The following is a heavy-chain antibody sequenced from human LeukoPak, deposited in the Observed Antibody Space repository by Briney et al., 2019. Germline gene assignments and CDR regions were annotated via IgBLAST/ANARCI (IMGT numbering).Heavy chain of an antibody. CDR1: GGSISTYY. V-gene: IGHV4-59*01. J-gene: IGHJ4*02. CDR2: ISYSGST. CDR3: ARVAYSSGSFSYFDY. D-gene: IGHD3-22*01. Sequence: PETLSLTCTVSGGSISTYYWSWIRQPPGKGLEWIGYISYSGSTNYNPSLKSRVTISVDTSKNQFSLRLSSVTAADTAVYYCARVAYSSGSFSYFDYWGQGTLVTVSS.